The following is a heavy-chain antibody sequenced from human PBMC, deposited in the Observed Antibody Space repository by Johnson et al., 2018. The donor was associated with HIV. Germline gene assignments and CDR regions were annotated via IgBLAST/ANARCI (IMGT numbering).Heavy chain of an antibody. CDR1: GFTFSSYG. J-gene: IGHJ3*02. V-gene: IGHV3-30*03. CDR3: ARDRTSRQGGAFHI. Sequence: QVQLVESGGGVVQPGRSLRLSCAASGFTFSSYGMNWVRQAPGKGLEWLSVISYDGSDKYYADSVKGRFTISRDNSKNSLYLQMNSLRAEDTAVYYCARDRTSRQGGAFHIWGQGTMVTVSS. CDR2: ISYDGSDK.